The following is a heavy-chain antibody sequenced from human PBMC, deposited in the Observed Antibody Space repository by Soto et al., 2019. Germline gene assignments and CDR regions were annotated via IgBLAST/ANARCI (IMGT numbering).Heavy chain of an antibody. V-gene: IGHV1-2*02. J-gene: IGHJ4*02. CDR2: INPKSGGT. CDR1: GYTFTVYY. Sequence: ASVKVSFKASGYTFTVYYMHWVRQAPGQGLEWMGWINPKSGGTMYPQKFQGRVTMTWDTSISTAYMALTRLRSDDTAVYYCARDLAKGGGSAGFDYWGQGTLVTVSS. CDR3: ARDLAKGGGSAGFDY. D-gene: IGHD1-26*01.